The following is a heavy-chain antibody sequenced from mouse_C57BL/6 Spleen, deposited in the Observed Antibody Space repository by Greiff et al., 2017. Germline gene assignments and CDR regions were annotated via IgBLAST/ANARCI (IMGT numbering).Heavy chain of an antibody. Sequence: EVKLMESGGGLVKPGGSLKLSCAASGFTFSSYAMSWVRQTPEKRLEWVATISDGGSYTYYPDNVKGRFTISRDNAKNNLYLQMSHLKSEDTAMYYCARDGSSPWAMDYWGQGTSVTVSS. CDR1: GFTFSSYA. D-gene: IGHD1-1*01. J-gene: IGHJ4*01. CDR2: ISDGGSYT. V-gene: IGHV5-4*01. CDR3: ARDGSSPWAMDY.